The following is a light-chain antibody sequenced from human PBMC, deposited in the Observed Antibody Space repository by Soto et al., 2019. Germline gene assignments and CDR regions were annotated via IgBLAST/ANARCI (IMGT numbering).Light chain of an antibody. V-gene: IGKV3-20*01. J-gene: IGKJ1*01. CDR2: GAS. Sequence: GLTHSAGALSRSPGERATLSFRASQSVSNNYLAWYQQKPGQAPRLLIYGASNGATGIPDRFSGSGSGTDFTLTISRLEPEDFAVYYCQQYGSSGTFGQGTKVDIK. CDR3: QQYGSSGT. CDR1: QSVSNNY.